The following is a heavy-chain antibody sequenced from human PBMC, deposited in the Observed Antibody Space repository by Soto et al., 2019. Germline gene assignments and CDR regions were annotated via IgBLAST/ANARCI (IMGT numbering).Heavy chain of an antibody. CDR3: ARGGHIAVVTASFDN. CDR2: IHPSGGGT. CDR1: GYTFNTYY. Sequence: QVQLVQSGAEVRKPGASVKVSCKPSGYTFNTYYLHWLRQAPGQALEWMGVIHPSGGGTTYAQKFPGRVTVTRDTSTTTAFMELSSLRSDDTAVYYCARGGHIAVVTASFDNWGQGTLVTVSS. J-gene: IGHJ4*02. D-gene: IGHD2-21*02. V-gene: IGHV1-46*02.